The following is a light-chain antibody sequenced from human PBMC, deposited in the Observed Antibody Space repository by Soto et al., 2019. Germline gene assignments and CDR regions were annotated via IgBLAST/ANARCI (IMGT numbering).Light chain of an antibody. CDR3: QQYYTAPLT. J-gene: IGKJ4*01. Sequence: DIVMTQSPDSLAVSLGERATFNCKSSQTVLYSSNNKNYLAWYQQKPGHPPKLLIYWASTRESGVPDRFSGSGSGTDFTLTISSLQAEDVAVYYCQQYYTAPLTFGGGTKVEIK. V-gene: IGKV4-1*01. CDR1: QTVLYSSNNKNY. CDR2: WAS.